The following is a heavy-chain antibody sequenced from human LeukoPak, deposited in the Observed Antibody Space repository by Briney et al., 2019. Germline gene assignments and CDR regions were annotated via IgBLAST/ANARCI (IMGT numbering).Heavy chain of an antibody. CDR3: ATDSRESYSGFDY. Sequence: ASVKVSCKASGYTFTSYDINWVRQATGQGLEWMGWMNPNSGNTGYAQKFQGRVTMTEDTSTDTAYMELSSLRSEDTAVYYCATDSRESYSGFDYWGQGTLVTVSS. D-gene: IGHD1-26*01. CDR1: GYTFTSYD. V-gene: IGHV1-8*01. J-gene: IGHJ4*02. CDR2: MNPNSGNT.